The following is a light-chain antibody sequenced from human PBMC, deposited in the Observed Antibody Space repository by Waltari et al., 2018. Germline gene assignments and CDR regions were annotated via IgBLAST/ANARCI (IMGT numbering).Light chain of an antibody. CDR1: QGISSY. CDR3: QQYNSYNT. CDR2: DAS. Sequence: DILMTQSPSTLSASVGDRVTITCRASQGISSYLAWYQQKPGKRPRLLIYDASSFQSGVPSRFSGSGSGTEFILTISSLQPDDSATYYCQQYNSYNTFGQGTKVEIK. J-gene: IGKJ2*01. V-gene: IGKV1-5*01.